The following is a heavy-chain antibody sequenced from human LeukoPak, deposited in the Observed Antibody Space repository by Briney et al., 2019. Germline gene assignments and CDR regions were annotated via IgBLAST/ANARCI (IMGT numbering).Heavy chain of an antibody. CDR1: GFTFSSYA. V-gene: IGHV3-53*01. D-gene: IGHD6-6*01. Sequence: GGSLRLSCAASGFTFSSYAMSWVRQAPGKGLEWVSVIYSGGSTYYADSVKGRFTISRDNSKNTLYLQMNSLRAEDTAVYYCARGQYSSSSGPHFDYWGQGTLVTVSS. CDR2: IYSGGST. CDR3: ARGQYSSSSGPHFDY. J-gene: IGHJ4*02.